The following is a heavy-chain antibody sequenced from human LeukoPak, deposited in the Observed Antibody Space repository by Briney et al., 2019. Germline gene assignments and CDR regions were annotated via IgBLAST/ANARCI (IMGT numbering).Heavy chain of an antibody. D-gene: IGHD2-2*01. J-gene: IGHJ6*03. CDR2: ISGSGGST. CDR3: ARAGCSSTSCYEALNYYYYYMDV. V-gene: IGHV3-23*01. CDR1: GFTFSSYA. Sequence: GGSLRLSCAASGFTFSSYAMSWVRQAPGKGLEWVSAISGSGGSTYYADSVKGRFTISRDNAKNSLYLQMNSLRAEDTAVYYCARAGCSSTSCYEALNYYYYYMDVWGKGTTVTVSS.